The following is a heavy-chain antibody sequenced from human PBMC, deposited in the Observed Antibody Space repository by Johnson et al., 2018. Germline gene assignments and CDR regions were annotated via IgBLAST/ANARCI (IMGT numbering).Heavy chain of an antibody. J-gene: IGHJ3*02. V-gene: IGHV1-8*01. Sequence: QVQLVQSGAEVKKPGASVKVSCKASGYTFTSYDINWVRQATGQGLEWMGWMNPNSGNTGYAQKFQGRVTMTRNTSISTAYMELSSLRSEDTAVYYCARGLRYYDFWTPPSGCAFDIWGQGTMVTVSS. CDR3: ARGLRYYDFWTPPSGCAFDI. CDR1: GYTFTSYD. CDR2: MNPNSGNT. D-gene: IGHD3-3*01.